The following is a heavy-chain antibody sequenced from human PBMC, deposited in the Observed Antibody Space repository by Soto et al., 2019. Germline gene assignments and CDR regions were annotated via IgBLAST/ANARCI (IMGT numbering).Heavy chain of an antibody. CDR1: GYTFTSYG. Sequence: ASVKVSCKASGYTFTSYGISWVRQAPGQGLEWMGWISAYNGNTNYAQKLQGRVTMTTDTSTSTAYMELRSLRSDDTAVYYCARERGYCSGGSCYSVPNYGMDVWGQGTTVTVSS. V-gene: IGHV1-18*01. D-gene: IGHD2-15*01. CDR3: ARERGYCSGGSCYSVPNYGMDV. J-gene: IGHJ6*02. CDR2: ISAYNGNT.